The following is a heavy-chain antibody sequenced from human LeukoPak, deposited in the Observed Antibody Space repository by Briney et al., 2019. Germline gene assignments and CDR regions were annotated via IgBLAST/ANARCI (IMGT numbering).Heavy chain of an antibody. D-gene: IGHD5-18*01. V-gene: IGHV3-21*01. CDR1: GFTFSSYS. CDR3: ARVKRGYSYGRRTRGPFDY. Sequence: AGGSLRLSCAASGFTFSSYSMNWVRQAPGKGLEWVSSISSSSSSYIYYADSVKGRFTISRDNAKNSPYLQMNSLRAEDTAVYYCARVKRGYSYGRRTRGPFDYSGQGTLVTVSS. J-gene: IGHJ4*02. CDR2: ISSSSSSYI.